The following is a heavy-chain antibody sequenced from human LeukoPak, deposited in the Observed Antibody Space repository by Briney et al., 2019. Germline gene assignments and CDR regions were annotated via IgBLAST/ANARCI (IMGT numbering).Heavy chain of an antibody. V-gene: IGHV5-51*01. Sequence: LGESLKISCKGSGYSFTSYWIGWVRQMPGKGLEWMGIIYPGDSDTRYSPSFQGQVTISADKSISTAYLQWSSLKASDTAMYYCARQLTYYYDSSGYYSRFGDASDIWGQGTMVTVSS. CDR2: IYPGDSDT. CDR3: ARQLTYYYDSSGYYSRFGDASDI. CDR1: GYSFTSYW. D-gene: IGHD3-22*01. J-gene: IGHJ3*02.